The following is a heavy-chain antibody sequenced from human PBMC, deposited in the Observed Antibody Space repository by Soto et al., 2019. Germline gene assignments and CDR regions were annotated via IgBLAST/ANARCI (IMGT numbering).Heavy chain of an antibody. Sequence: QPQLVQSGVEVRKPGASVRVSCKASGHTFNTYGVIWVRQAPGQGLQWMGWISPYNGKRDYAQKFQGRVTMTTDTSKTTAYMDLRNLRSDDTAVYYCARAKTDHLGSGPYIFYGMDVWGQGTKVTVSS. CDR1: GHTFNTYG. J-gene: IGHJ6*02. CDR3: ARAKTDHLGSGPYIFYGMDV. D-gene: IGHD3-10*01. V-gene: IGHV1-18*04. CDR2: ISPYNGKR.